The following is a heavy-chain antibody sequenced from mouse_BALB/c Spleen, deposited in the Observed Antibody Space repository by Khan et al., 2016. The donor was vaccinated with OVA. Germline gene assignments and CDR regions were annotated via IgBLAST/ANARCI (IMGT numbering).Heavy chain of an antibody. V-gene: IGHV2-6-4*01. Sequence: QVQLKESGPGLVAPSQSLSITCTVSGFSLSRYIINWVRQPPGKGLEWLGMIWGGGGTDYNSILKSRLSISKDNSKSQVFLKMNSLQTDDTAMYYCARGYYRYDGYYAMDYWGQGTSVTVSS. CDR3: ARGYYRYDGYYAMDY. D-gene: IGHD2-14*01. CDR2: IWGGGGT. J-gene: IGHJ4*01. CDR1: GFSLSRYI.